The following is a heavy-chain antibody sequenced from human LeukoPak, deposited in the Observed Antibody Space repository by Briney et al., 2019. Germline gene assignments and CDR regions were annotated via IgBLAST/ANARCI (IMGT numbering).Heavy chain of an antibody. Sequence: GGSLRLSCAVSGFDFSGYAMSWVRQAPGKGLVWVSRIDGDGGSTTYADSVKGRFTISRDNAKNTLYLQMNSLRAEDTAVYYCARTILGGSFDYWGQGTLVTVSS. CDR3: ARTILGGSFDY. CDR1: GFDFSGYA. J-gene: IGHJ4*02. D-gene: IGHD1-26*01. CDR2: IDGDGGST. V-gene: IGHV3-74*01.